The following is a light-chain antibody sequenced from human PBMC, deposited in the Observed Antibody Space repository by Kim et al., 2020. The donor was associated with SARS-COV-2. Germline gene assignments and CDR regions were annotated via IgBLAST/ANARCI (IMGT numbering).Light chain of an antibody. CDR2: GAS. V-gene: IGKV3-15*01. CDR3: QQYKNWLTWT. Sequence: EIVMTQSPATLSVSPGERATLSCRASQSVSSNLAWYQHKPGQAPRILIYGASTRATGIPARFSGSGSGTEFTLTISSLQSEDLAIYYCQQYKNWLTWTFGQGTKVDIK. J-gene: IGKJ1*01. CDR1: QSVSSN.